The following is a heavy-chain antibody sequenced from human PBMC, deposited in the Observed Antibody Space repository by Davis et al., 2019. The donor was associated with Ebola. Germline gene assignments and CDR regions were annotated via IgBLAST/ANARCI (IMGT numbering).Heavy chain of an antibody. J-gene: IGHJ5*02. CDR2: ISYDGSNK. V-gene: IGHV3-30*18. CDR1: GFSFNTYA. D-gene: IGHD4-11*01. CDR3: AKDATVTYNWFDP. Sequence: GESLKISCAASGFSFNTYAMSWVRQAPGKGLEWVAVISYDGSNKYYADSVKGRFTISRDNSKNTLYLQMNSLRAEDTAVYYCAKDATVTYNWFDPWGQGTLVTVSS.